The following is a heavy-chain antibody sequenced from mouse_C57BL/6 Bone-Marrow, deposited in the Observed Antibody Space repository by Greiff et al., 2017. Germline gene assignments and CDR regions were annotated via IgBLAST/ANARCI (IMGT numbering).Heavy chain of an antibody. CDR2: INPGSGGT. CDR3: ARGRYWYFDV. V-gene: IGHV1-54*01. J-gene: IGHJ1*03. Sequence: VQRVESGAELVRPGTSVKVSCKASGYAFTNYLIEWVKQRPGQGLEWIGVINPGSGGTNYNEKFKGKATLTADKSSSTAYMQLSSLTSEDSAVYFCARGRYWYFDVWGTGTTVTVSS. CDR1: GYAFTNYL.